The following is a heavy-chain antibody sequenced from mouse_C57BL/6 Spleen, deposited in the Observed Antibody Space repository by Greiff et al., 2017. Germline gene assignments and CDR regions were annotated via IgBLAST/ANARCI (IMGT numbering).Heavy chain of an antibody. CDR1: GYTFTSYW. CDR2: INPSNGGT. D-gene: IGHD2-3*01. J-gene: IGHJ4*01. CDR3: AREGGYDGYYDYAMDY. Sequence: QVQLQQPGTELVKPGASVKLSCKASGYTFTSYWMHWVKQRPGQGLEWIGNINPSNGGTNYNEKFKSKATLTVDKSSSTAYMQLSSLTSEDSAVYYCAREGGYDGYYDYAMDYWGQGTSVTVSS. V-gene: IGHV1-53*01.